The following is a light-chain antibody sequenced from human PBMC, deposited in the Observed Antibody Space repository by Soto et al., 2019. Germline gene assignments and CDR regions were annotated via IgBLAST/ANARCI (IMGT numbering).Light chain of an antibody. CDR3: ATWADSRNGV. CDR2: TNN. V-gene: IGLV1-44*01. Sequence: QSVLTQPPSASGTPGQRIIISCSGSTSNIESHPVNWFQQVPGAAPKLLIKTNNQRPSGVPDRFSGSKSGASASLAISGLQSEDEATYYCATWADSRNGVFGSGTKVTVL. CDR1: TSNIESHP. J-gene: IGLJ1*01.